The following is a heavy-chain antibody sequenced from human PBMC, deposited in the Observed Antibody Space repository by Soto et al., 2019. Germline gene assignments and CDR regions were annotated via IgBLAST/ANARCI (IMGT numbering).Heavy chain of an antibody. CDR2: IYTGGST. Sequence: WGSLRLSCAASGFTVISNFITWFRQAPGKGLEWVSVIYTGGSTYYTDSVKGRFTISRDNFKNTVYLHMNSLRAEDTALYYCARGGPTYWFDPWGQGTLVTVSS. CDR3: ARGGPTYWFDP. V-gene: IGHV3-53*01. CDR1: GFTVISNF. D-gene: IGHD1-1*01. J-gene: IGHJ5*02.